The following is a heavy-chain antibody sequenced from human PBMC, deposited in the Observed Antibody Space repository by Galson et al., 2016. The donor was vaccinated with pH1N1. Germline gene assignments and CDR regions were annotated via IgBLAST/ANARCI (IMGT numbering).Heavy chain of an antibody. CDR3: VRENWVLDY. CDR1: GFTFSDYS. V-gene: IGHV3-48*01. Sequence: SLRLSCAASGFTFSDYSMNWVRQAPGKGLEWLSYFGAGHDIYYADSVKGRFNISSENDRNSLYLQMNSLRAEDTAVYYCVRENWVLDYWGQGTLVTVSS. CDR2: FGAGHDI. D-gene: IGHD7-27*01. J-gene: IGHJ4*02.